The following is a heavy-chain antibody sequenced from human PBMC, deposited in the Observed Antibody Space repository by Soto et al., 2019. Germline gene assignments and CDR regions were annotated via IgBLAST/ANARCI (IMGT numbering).Heavy chain of an antibody. CDR2: TYYRSKWYN. CDR1: GDSVSSNSAA. D-gene: IGHD2-15*01. Sequence: QVQLQQSGPGLVKPSQTLSLTCAISGDSVSSNSAAWNWIRQSPPRGLEWLGRTYYRSKWYNDYAVSVKSRITINPDTSKNQISLQLKSVTPEDTAVYYCAGGLAALGYYGMDVWGQGSTVTVSS. CDR3: AGGLAALGYYGMDV. V-gene: IGHV6-1*01. J-gene: IGHJ6*02.